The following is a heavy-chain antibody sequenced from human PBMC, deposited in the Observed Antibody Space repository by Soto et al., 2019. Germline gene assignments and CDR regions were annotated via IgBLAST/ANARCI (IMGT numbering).Heavy chain of an antibody. D-gene: IGHD3-9*01. Sequence: QVQLVESGGGVVQPGRSLRLSCAASGFTFSSYGMHWVRQAPGKGLEWVAVIWYDGSNKYYADSVKGRFTISRDNSKNTLYLQMNSLRAEDTAVYYCARAGYYDILTGYDYWGQGILVTVSS. CDR3: ARAGYYDILTGYDY. CDR1: GFTFSSYG. J-gene: IGHJ4*02. V-gene: IGHV3-33*01. CDR2: IWYDGSNK.